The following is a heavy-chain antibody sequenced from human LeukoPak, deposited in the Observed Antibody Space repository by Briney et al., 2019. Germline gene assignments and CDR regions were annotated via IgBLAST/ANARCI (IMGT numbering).Heavy chain of an antibody. D-gene: IGHD3-10*01. CDR3: TNHYYDSVTYYNPRGC. V-gene: IGHV3-23*01. Sequence: PGGSLRLSCAASGFTFSTYDMIWVRQAPGKGLEWVSAISGSGGSTYYADSVKGRFTISRDNSKNTLYLQMNSLRAEDTAVYYCTNHYYDSVTYYNPRGCWGQGTLVTVSS. CDR1: GFTFSTYD. CDR2: ISGSGGST. J-gene: IGHJ4*02.